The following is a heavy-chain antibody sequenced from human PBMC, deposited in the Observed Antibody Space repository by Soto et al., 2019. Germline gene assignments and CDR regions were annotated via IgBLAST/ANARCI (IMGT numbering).Heavy chain of an antibody. Sequence: SETLSLTCTVSCGSISSYYWSWIRQHPGKGLEWVGYSYYSGSTNYNPSLKSRVTISVDTSKNQFSLKLSSVTAADTAVYYCARAGVSPSGYYFDYWGQGPMVTVSS. D-gene: IGHD6-25*01. CDR1: CGSISSYY. CDR3: ARAGVSPSGYYFDY. J-gene: IGHJ4*02. V-gene: IGHV4-59*01. CDR2: SYYSGST.